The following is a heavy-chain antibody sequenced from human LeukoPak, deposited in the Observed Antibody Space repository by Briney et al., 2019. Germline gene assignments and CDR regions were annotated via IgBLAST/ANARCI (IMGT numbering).Heavy chain of an antibody. CDR2: IYYSGST. CDR3: ARDRGEDYVWGSYRFFDY. J-gene: IGHJ4*02. D-gene: IGHD3-16*02. Sequence: PSETLSLTCTVSGGSISSYYWSWIRQPPGKGLEWIGCIYYSGSTNYNPSLKSRVTISVDTSKNQFSLKLSSVTAADTAVYYCARDRGEDYVWGSYRFFDYWGQGTLVTVSS. V-gene: IGHV4-59*01. CDR1: GGSISSYY.